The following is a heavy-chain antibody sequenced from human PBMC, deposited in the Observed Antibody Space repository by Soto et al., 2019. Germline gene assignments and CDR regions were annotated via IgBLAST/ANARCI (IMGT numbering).Heavy chain of an antibody. V-gene: IGHV4-39*01. Sequence: QLQLQESGPGLVKPSETLSLTCTVSGGSISSSSYYWGWIRQPPGKGLEWIGSIYYSGSTYYNPSLKSRVTISVDTSKHQFSLKLSSVTAADTAVYYCARLSGYSSGWYRVWVWFDPWGQGTLVTVSS. CDR1: GGSISSSSYY. CDR3: ARLSGYSSGWYRVWVWFDP. J-gene: IGHJ5*02. D-gene: IGHD6-19*01. CDR2: IYYSGST.